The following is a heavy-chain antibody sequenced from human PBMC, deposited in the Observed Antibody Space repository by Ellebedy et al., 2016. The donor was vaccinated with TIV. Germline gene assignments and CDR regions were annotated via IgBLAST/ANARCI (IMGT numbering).Heavy chain of an antibody. CDR2: FNNGGGST. D-gene: IGHD3-9*01. V-gene: IGHV3-23*01. Sequence: GESLKISCAASGFPFSNYAMTWIRQAPGKGLEWVSSFNNGGGSTYYSESVKGRFTISSENSKKTLYLQMNSLRAEDTAVYYCAKTDWFAPCDYWGQGTLVTVSS. CDR3: AKTDWFAPCDY. J-gene: IGHJ4*02. CDR1: GFPFSNYA.